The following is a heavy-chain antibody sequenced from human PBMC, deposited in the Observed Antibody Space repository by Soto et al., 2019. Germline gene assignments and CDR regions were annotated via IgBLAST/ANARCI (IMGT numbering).Heavy chain of an antibody. D-gene: IGHD3-10*01. V-gene: IGHV1-18*01. CDR3: ARDYYGSGSYSYRQDAFDI. Sequence: ASVKVSCKASGYTFTSYGISWVRQAPGQGLEWMGWISAYNDNTNYAQKLQGRVTMTTDTSTSTAYMELRSLRSDDTAVYYCARDYYGSGSYSYRQDAFDIWGQGTMVTVSS. CDR1: GYTFTSYG. J-gene: IGHJ3*02. CDR2: ISAYNDNT.